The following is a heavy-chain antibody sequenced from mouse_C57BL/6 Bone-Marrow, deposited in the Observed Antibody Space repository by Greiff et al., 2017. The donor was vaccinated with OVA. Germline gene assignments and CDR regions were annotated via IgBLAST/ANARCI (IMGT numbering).Heavy chain of an antibody. CDR2: IDPSDSYT. J-gene: IGHJ3*01. D-gene: IGHD3-2*02. Sequence: QVQLQQPGAELVKPGASVKLSCKASGYTFTSYWMQWVKQRPGQGLEWIGEIDPSDSYTNYNQKFKGKATLTVDTSSSTAYMQLSSLTSEDSAVYYCARGAAQAIPWFAYWGQGTLVTVSA. CDR1: GYTFTSYW. CDR3: ARGAAQAIPWFAY. V-gene: IGHV1-50*01.